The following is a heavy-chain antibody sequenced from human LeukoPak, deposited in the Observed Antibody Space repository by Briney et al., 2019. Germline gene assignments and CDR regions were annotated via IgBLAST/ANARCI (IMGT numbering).Heavy chain of an antibody. Sequence: SETLSLTCTTSGGSMSNYYWGWIRQAPGKGLEWLGYIYYSGVTDYNPSLKSRVTISIDTSKSQFSLNLNSVTAADTAVYYCARLGSQLWRYFDCWGQGTLVTVSS. J-gene: IGHJ4*02. CDR2: IYYSGVT. CDR3: ARLGSQLWRYFDC. V-gene: IGHV4-59*01. CDR1: GGSMSNYY. D-gene: IGHD5-18*01.